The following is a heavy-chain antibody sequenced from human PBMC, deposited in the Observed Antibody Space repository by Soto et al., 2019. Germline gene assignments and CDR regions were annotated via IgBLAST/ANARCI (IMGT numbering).Heavy chain of an antibody. Sequence: GGSLRLSCAASGFTFDDYAMHWVRQAPGKGLEWVSGISWNSGSIGYADSVKGPFTISRDNAKNSLYLQMNSLRAEDTALYYCAKDIRTRGVAGNFDYWGQGTLVTVSS. D-gene: IGHD6-19*01. CDR3: AKDIRTRGVAGNFDY. J-gene: IGHJ4*02. CDR1: GFTFDDYA. CDR2: ISWNSGSI. V-gene: IGHV3-9*01.